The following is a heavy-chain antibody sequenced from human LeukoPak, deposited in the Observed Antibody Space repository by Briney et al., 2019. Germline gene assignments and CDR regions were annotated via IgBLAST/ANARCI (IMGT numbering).Heavy chain of an antibody. V-gene: IGHV6-1*01. Sequence: SQTLALTCAICGDRVSSNSAAWTWVRQSRARGLEWLGRTYYRSKWYSDYAVSVKSRITINSDTSKNQFSLQLNSVTPEDTAVYYCVRGGFIAAAGLFDSWGQGTLVTVSS. CDR2: TYYRSKWYS. J-gene: IGHJ4*02. CDR3: VRGGFIAAAGLFDS. CDR1: GDRVSSNSAA. D-gene: IGHD6-13*01.